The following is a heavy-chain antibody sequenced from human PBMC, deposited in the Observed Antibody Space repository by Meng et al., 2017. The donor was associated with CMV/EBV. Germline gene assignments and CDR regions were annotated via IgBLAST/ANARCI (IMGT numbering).Heavy chain of an antibody. CDR1: GYAFTAYY. CDR3: ARGLERGPYCSSTSCYENWFDP. V-gene: IGHV1-8*03. CDR2: INPNSGNT. Sequence: ASVKVSCKTSGYAFTAYYMHWVRQAPGQGLEWMGWINPNSGNTGYAQKFQGRVTITRNTSISTAYMELSSLRSEDTAVYYCARGLERGPYCSSTSCYENWFDPWGQGTLVTVSS. D-gene: IGHD2-2*01. J-gene: IGHJ5*02.